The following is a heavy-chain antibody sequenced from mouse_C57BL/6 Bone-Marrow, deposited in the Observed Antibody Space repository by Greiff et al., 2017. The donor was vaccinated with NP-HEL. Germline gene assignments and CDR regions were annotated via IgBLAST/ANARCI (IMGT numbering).Heavy chain of an antibody. CDR3: ARVRGSTFDY. J-gene: IGHJ2*01. CDR2: INYDGSST. Sequence: EVKLVESEGGLVQPGRSMKLSCTASGFTFSDYYMAWVRQVPEKGLEWVANINYDGSSTYYLDSLKSRFIISRDNAKNILYLQMSSLKSEDTATYYCARVRGSTFDYWGQGTTLTVSS. V-gene: IGHV5-16*01. D-gene: IGHD1-1*01. CDR1: GFTFSDYY.